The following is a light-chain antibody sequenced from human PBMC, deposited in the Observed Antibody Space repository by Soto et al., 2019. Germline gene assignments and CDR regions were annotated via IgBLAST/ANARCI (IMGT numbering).Light chain of an antibody. V-gene: IGLV3-21*04. Sequence: SYELTQPPSVSVAPGKTARITCGGTNIGSKSVHWYQQKPGQAPVLVIYYDSDRPSGIPERFSASNSGNTATLTISRVEAGDEADYYCQVWDSSSDHYVFGTGTKLTVL. J-gene: IGLJ1*01. CDR1: NIGSKS. CDR2: YDS. CDR3: QVWDSSSDHYV.